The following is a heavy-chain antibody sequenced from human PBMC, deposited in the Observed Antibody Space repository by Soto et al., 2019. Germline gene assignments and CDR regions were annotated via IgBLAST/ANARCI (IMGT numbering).Heavy chain of an antibody. D-gene: IGHD7-27*01. CDR1: GFTFSSYA. CDR3: AKRASHWGYYGMDV. Sequence: PVGSLRLSCAASGFTFSSYAMSWVRQAPGKGLEWVSGISGSGGSTYYADSVKGRFTISRDNSKNTLYLQMNSLRAEDTAVYYCAKRASHWGYYGMDVWGQGTTVTVSS. J-gene: IGHJ6*02. CDR2: ISGSGGST. V-gene: IGHV3-23*01.